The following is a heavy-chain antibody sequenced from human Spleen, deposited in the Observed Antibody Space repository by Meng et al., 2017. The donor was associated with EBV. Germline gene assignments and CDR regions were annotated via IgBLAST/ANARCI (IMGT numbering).Heavy chain of an antibody. CDR1: GASVSSDNW. CDR3: ARIGVAASWDY. V-gene: IGHV4-4*02. D-gene: IGHD6-19*01. J-gene: IGHJ4*02. Sequence: QVQLHGSGPGLVKPSGTLSLTCGVSGASVSSDNWWTWVRQPPGKGLEWIGEIFHSGSTAYNPSLKSRVTISLDKSNNQFSLKLNSVTAADTAVYYCARIGVAASWDYWGQGTLVTVSS. CDR2: IFHSGST.